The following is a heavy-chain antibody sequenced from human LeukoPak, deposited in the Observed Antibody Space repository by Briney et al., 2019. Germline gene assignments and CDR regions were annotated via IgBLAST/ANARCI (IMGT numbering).Heavy chain of an antibody. V-gene: IGHV3-64*01. J-gene: IGHJ4*02. CDR1: GFTLSSYV. CDR2: ISSNGGNT. Sequence: GGSLRLSCAASGFTLSSYVMHWVRQAPGKGLEYVSTISSNGGNTYYANSVKGRFTISRDNSKNTLYLQMGSLRAEDMAVYYCARDCYNSSGYYYGDCWGQGTLVTVSS. D-gene: IGHD3-22*01. CDR3: ARDCYNSSGYYYGDC.